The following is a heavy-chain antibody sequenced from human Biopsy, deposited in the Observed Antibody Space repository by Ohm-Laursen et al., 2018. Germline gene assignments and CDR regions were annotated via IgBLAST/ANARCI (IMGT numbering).Heavy chain of an antibody. CDR1: SDSNSNNY. CDR2: IYYTGST. Sequence: SQRLSLTSTVFSDSNSNNYWIWIRQSQGKGLEWIGYIYYTGSTNYNLSVKSRVTISVDTSKNQFSLKLNSVTAADTAVYFCARDSRGGHLNTTLITGKNLDSWGQGILVTVSS. D-gene: IGHD3-16*01. V-gene: IGHV4-59*01. CDR3: ARDSRGGHLNTTLITGKNLDS. J-gene: IGHJ4*02.